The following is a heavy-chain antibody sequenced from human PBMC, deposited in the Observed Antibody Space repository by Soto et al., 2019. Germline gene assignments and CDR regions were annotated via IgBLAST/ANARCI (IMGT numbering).Heavy chain of an antibody. Sequence: ASVKVSCKASGYTFTSYAMHWVRQAPGQRREGMGWINAGNGNTKYSEKFQDRVTITRDTSASTAYMELSSLTSEDTAVYYCAAGYCISTSCSSIYYYGMDVWGQGTTVTVSS. V-gene: IGHV1-3*01. CDR1: GYTFTSYA. CDR2: INAGNGNT. J-gene: IGHJ6*02. CDR3: AAGYCISTSCSSIYYYGMDV. D-gene: IGHD2-2*01.